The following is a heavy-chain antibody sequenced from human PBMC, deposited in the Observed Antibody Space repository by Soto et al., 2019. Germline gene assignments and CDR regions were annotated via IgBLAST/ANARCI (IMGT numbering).Heavy chain of an antibody. D-gene: IGHD2-15*01. Sequence: PGGSLRLSCAASGFTFSSSWVHWVRQAPGEGLMWVSRINGDGSIINYADSVKGRFTTSRDNAKNTLYLQMNNLRAEDTAVYYCARAGYYRFDFWGQGTLVTVSS. CDR3: ARAGYYRFDF. J-gene: IGHJ4*02. CDR2: INGDGSII. CDR1: GFTFSSSW. V-gene: IGHV3-74*01.